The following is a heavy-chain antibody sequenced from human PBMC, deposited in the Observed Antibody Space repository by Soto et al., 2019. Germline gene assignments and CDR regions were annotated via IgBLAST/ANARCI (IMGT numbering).Heavy chain of an antibody. J-gene: IGHJ4*02. CDR3: ARGYCSGGSCYPPFDY. CDR1: GGSISSGGYS. V-gene: IGHV4-30-2*01. CDR2: IYHSGST. D-gene: IGHD2-15*01. Sequence: SETLSLTCAVSGGSISSGGYSWSWIRQPPGKGLEWIGYIYHSGSTYYNPSLKSRVTISIDRSKNQFSLKLSSVTAADTAVYYCARGYCSGGSCYPPFDYWGQGTLVTVPQ.